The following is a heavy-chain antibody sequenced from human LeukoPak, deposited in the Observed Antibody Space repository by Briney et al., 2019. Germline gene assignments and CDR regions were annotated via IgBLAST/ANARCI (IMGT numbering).Heavy chain of an antibody. CDR3: ARNLGIYYYYYMDV. CDR2: INWNGGST. D-gene: IGHD7-27*01. CDR1: GFTFDDYG. Sequence: PGGSLRLSCAASGFTFDDYGMSWVRQAPGKGLEWVSGINWNGGSTGYADSVKGRFTISRDNAKNSLYLQMNSLRAEDTALYHCARNLGIYYYYYMDVWGKGTTVTVSS. V-gene: IGHV3-20*01. J-gene: IGHJ6*03.